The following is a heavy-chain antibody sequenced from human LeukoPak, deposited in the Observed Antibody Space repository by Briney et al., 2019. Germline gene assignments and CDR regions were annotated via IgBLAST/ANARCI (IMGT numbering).Heavy chain of an antibody. CDR1: GYTFTSYG. CDR2: IISYNGNT. CDR3: ARDRGYCSGGSCYSWGAFDI. D-gene: IGHD2-15*01. J-gene: IGHJ3*02. V-gene: IGHV1-18*01. Sequence: GAVKVSRKASGYTFTSYGISWVRQAPGQGVEWTGWIISYNGNTNYAQKLQGRVTMTTDPSTSTAYMELRTLRSDDTAVYYCARDRGYCSGGSCYSWGAFDIWGQGTMVTVSS.